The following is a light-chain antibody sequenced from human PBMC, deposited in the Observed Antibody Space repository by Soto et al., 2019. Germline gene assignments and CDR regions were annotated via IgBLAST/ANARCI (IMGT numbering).Light chain of an antibody. V-gene: IGKV1-5*03. J-gene: IGKJ4*01. CDR3: QQYNSYPLT. Sequence: DIQMTQSPSTLSASVGDRVSITCRASQSISSWLAWYQQKPGKAPNLLIYKAFSLESGVPSRFSGSESGTEFTLTISSLQPDDIATYYCQQYNSYPLTFGGGTKMEIK. CDR2: KAF. CDR1: QSISSW.